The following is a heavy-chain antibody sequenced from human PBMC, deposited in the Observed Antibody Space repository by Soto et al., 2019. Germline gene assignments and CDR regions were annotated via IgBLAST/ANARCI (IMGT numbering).Heavy chain of an antibody. CDR1: GGSISSGGYY. CDR3: ARSSTSANYFDY. Sequence: SETLSLTCTVSGGSISSGGYYWSWIRQHPGKGLEWIGYIYYSGSTYYNPSLKSRVTISVDTSKNQFSMKLSSVTAADTAVYYCARSSTSANYFDYWGQGTLVTVSS. D-gene: IGHD2-2*01. V-gene: IGHV4-31*03. J-gene: IGHJ4*02. CDR2: IYYSGST.